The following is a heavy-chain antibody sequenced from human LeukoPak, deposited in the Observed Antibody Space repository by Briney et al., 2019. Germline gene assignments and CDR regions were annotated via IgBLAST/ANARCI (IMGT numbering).Heavy chain of an antibody. CDR1: GGSFSGYY. D-gene: IGHD3-3*01. Sequence: KPSETLSLTCAVYGGSFSGYYWSWIRQPPGKGLEWIGEINHSGSTNYNPSLKSRVTISVDTSKNQFSLKLSSVTAADTAVHYCARGGDGDFWSGYYPASYGMDVWGQGTTVTVSS. J-gene: IGHJ6*02. CDR2: INHSGST. CDR3: ARGGDGDFWSGYYPASYGMDV. V-gene: IGHV4-34*01.